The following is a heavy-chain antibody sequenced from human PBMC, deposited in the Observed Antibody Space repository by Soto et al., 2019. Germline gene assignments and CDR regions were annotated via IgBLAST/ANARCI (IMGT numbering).Heavy chain of an antibody. CDR3: AKERKMGSSGSYGFDY. CDR1: GFTFSSYG. V-gene: IGHV3-30*18. CDR2: ISYDGSNK. D-gene: IGHD3-22*01. J-gene: IGHJ4*02. Sequence: QVQLVESGGGVVQPGRSLRLSCAASGFTFSSYGMHWVRRAPGKGLEWVAVISYDGSNKYYADSVKGRFTISRDNSKNTLYLQMNSLRAEDTAVYYCAKERKMGSSGSYGFDYWGQGTLVTVSS.